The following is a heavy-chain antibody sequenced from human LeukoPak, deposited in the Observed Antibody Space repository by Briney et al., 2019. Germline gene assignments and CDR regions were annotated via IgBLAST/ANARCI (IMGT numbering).Heavy chain of an antibody. Sequence: GGALRLSCAASGFTFISYCMSWVRQAPGKGLVWVSSINSDGSSTSYAGSVTGPFTMSRDNAKKTLYLQMNSLRAEDTAVYYCASRWGGGRGFDYWGQGTLVTVSS. J-gene: IGHJ4*02. V-gene: IGHV3-74*01. CDR1: GFTFISYC. CDR3: ASRWGGGRGFDY. D-gene: IGHD3-16*01. CDR2: INSDGSST.